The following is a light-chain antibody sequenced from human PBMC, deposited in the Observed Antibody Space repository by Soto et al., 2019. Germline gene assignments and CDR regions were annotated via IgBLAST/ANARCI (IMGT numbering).Light chain of an antibody. CDR1: QSVRSSY. Sequence: EIVLTQSPDTLSLSPGESATLSCRASQSVRSSYLAWYQQTPGQTPRLLIYAASSRATGIPDRFSGSGSGTDFTLTISSLEPEDFAVYYCQQYGRSGTFGQGTKVDIK. J-gene: IGKJ1*01. V-gene: IGKV3-20*01. CDR3: QQYGRSGT. CDR2: AAS.